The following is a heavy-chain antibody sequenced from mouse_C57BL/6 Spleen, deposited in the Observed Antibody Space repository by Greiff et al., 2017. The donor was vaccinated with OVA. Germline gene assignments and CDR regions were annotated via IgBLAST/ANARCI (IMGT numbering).Heavy chain of an antibody. V-gene: IGHV1-50*01. CDR3: STVRSRDYAMDY. Sequence: QVQLQQSGAELVKPGASVKLSCKASGYTFTSYWMQWVKQRPGQGLEWIGEIDPSDSYTNYNQKFKGKATLTVDTSSSTAYMQLSSLTSEDSAVYYCSTVRSRDYAMDYWGQGTSVTVSS. D-gene: IGHD1-1*01. CDR2: IDPSDSYT. CDR1: GYTFTSYW. J-gene: IGHJ4*01.